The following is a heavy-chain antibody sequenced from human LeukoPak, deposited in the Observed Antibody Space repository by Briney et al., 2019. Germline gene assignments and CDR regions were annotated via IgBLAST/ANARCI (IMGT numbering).Heavy chain of an antibody. CDR1: GGSFSGYY. J-gene: IGHJ4*02. Sequence: PSETLSLTCAVYGGSFSGYYWSWIRQPPGKGPEWIGEINHSGSTNYNPSLKSRVSMSGDTSKNQVSLKLRSVTAADTAVYYCARDPTTVTSIFDSWGQGILVTVSS. CDR3: ARDPTTVTSIFDS. CDR2: INHSGST. D-gene: IGHD4-17*01. V-gene: IGHV4-34*01.